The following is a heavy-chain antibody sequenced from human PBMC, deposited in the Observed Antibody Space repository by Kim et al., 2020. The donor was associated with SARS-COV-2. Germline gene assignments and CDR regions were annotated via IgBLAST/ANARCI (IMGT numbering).Heavy chain of an antibody. Sequence: GGSLRLSCAASGFTFSSYGMHWVRQAPGKGLEWVAVIWYDGSNKYYADSVKGRFTISRDNSKNTLYLQMNSLRAEDTAVYYCARDHSYNWNDCFDYWGQGTLVPVSP. CDR1: GFTFSSYG. CDR3: ARDHSYNWNDCFDY. D-gene: IGHD1-20*01. J-gene: IGHJ4*02. V-gene: IGHV3-33*01. CDR2: IWYDGSNK.